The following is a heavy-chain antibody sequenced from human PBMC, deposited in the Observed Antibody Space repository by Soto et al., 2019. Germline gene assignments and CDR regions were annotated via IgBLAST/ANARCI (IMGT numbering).Heavy chain of an antibody. CDR2: LSGYNGNT. V-gene: IGHV1-18*04. CDR1: GYSFTSYG. Sequence: WASVKVSCKTSGYSFTSYGISWVRQAPGQGLEWMGWLSGYNGNTNYAQKFQGRVTLTTDTSATTAYMELKSLRSDDTAVYYCARGSYDYGDYDPSVENFDYWGQGTLVTVSS. CDR3: ARGSYDYGDYDPSVENFDY. D-gene: IGHD4-17*01. J-gene: IGHJ4*02.